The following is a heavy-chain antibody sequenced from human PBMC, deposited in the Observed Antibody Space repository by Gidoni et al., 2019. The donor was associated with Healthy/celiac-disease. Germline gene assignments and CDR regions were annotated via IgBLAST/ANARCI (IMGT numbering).Heavy chain of an antibody. CDR3: ARDPGAVAGLDAFDI. Sequence: QVQLRQSGPGLVKPSQTLSPTFAIPGDRFPSNRAAWNWIRQSPSRGLEWLGRTYYRSKWYNDYAVSVKSRITINPDTSKNQFSLQLNSVTPEDTAVYYCARDPGAVAGLDAFDIWGQGTMVTVSS. CDR1: GDRFPSNRAA. V-gene: IGHV6-1*01. CDR2: TYYRSKWYN. J-gene: IGHJ3*02. D-gene: IGHD6-19*01.